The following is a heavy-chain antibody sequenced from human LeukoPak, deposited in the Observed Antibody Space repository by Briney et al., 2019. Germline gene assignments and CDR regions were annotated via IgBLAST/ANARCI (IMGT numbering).Heavy chain of an antibody. Sequence: PSETLSLTCAVSGDSFSTSAYSWTWIRQPPGKGLEWIGYIYYSGSAYYNPSLKSRVTMSVDTSKNQFSLKLSSVTAADTAVYYCVRSNYLNFDYWGHGTLDTVSS. D-gene: IGHD5-24*01. V-gene: IGHV4-30-4*07. J-gene: IGHJ4*01. CDR2: IYYSGSA. CDR1: GDSFSTSAYS. CDR3: VRSNYLNFDY.